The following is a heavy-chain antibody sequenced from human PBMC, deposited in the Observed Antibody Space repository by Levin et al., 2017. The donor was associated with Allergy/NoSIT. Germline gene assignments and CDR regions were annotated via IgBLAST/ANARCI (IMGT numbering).Heavy chain of an antibody. CDR1: GGSISSYY. V-gene: IGHV4-59*08. Sequence: SSETLSLTCTVSGGSISSYYWSWIRQPPGKGLEWIGYIYYSGSTNYNPSLKSRVTISVDTSKNQFSLKLSSVTAADTAVYYCARSLKPGSYGYSRGYFDRWGRGTLVTVSS. J-gene: IGHJ2*01. CDR2: IYYSGST. D-gene: IGHD5-18*01. CDR3: ARSLKPGSYGYSRGYFDR.